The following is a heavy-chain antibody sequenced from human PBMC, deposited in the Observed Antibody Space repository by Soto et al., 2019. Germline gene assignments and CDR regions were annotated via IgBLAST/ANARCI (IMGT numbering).Heavy chain of an antibody. CDR2: IKQDGSEK. D-gene: IGHD1-26*01. V-gene: IGHV3-7*05. CDR1: GFTFSSYW. CDR3: ARDLLHRPPLTKYYYYGMDV. Sequence: GGSLRLSCAASGFTFSSYWMSWVRQAPGKGLEWVANIKQDGSEKYYVDSVKGRFTISEDNAKNSLYLQMNSLRAEDTAVYYCARDLLHRPPLTKYYYYGMDVWGQGTTVTVSS. J-gene: IGHJ6*02.